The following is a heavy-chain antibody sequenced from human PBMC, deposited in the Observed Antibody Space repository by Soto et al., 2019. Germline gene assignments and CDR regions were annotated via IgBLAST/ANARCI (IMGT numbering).Heavy chain of an antibody. CDR3: ARATAPLRGYFQH. V-gene: IGHV3-66*01. D-gene: IGHD3-10*01. Sequence: EVQLVESGGGLVQPGGSLRLSCAASGFTVTSNYMSWVRQAPGKGLEWVSVFYSGGDTYYSDSVKGRFTISRDNSKNTVYLQMNSLRAADTAVYYCARATAPLRGYFQHWGKGTLVTVSS. J-gene: IGHJ1*01. CDR2: FYSGGDT. CDR1: GFTVTSNY.